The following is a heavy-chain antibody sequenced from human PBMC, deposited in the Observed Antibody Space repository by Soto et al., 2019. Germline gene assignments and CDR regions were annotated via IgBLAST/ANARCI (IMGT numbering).Heavy chain of an antibody. CDR3: ARAPITGTTVWFDP. CDR2: IYHSGST. J-gene: IGHJ5*02. D-gene: IGHD1-7*01. Sequence: PAETLSLTCAVSGGSISSGGYSWSWIRHPPGKGLEWIGYIYHSGSTYYNPSLKSRVTISVDRSKNQFSLKLSSVTAADTAVYYCARAPITGTTVWFDPWGEGTLLTFSS. CDR1: GGSISSGGYS. V-gene: IGHV4-30-2*01.